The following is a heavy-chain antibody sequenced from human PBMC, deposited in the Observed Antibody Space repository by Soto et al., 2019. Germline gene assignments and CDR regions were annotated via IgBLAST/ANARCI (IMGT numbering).Heavy chain of an antibody. V-gene: IGHV1-8*02. CDR3: ALALEGSFYAFDI. CDR1: VYTFTGYY. J-gene: IGHJ3*02. D-gene: IGHD3-3*02. Sequence: ASVKVTCNASVYTFTGYYIHCVRQAPGQGLEWMGWMNPNSGNTGYAQKFQGRVTMTRNTSISTAYMELSSLRSEDTAVYYCALALEGSFYAFDIWGQGTMVTVSS. CDR2: MNPNSGNT.